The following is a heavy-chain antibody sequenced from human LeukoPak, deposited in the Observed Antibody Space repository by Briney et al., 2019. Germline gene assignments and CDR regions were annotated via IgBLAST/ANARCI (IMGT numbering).Heavy chain of an antibody. CDR1: GFTFDDYA. CDR3: AREAVSSSLYTGTEPGINDY. V-gene: IGHV3-9*01. CDR2: ISWNSGSI. Sequence: PGGSLRLSCAASGFTFDDYAMHWVRQAPGKGLEWVSGISWNSGSIGYADSVKGRFTISRDNAKNSLYLQMNSLRAEDTAVYYCAREAVSSSLYTGTEPGINDYWGQGTLVTVSS. J-gene: IGHJ4*02. D-gene: IGHD6-13*01.